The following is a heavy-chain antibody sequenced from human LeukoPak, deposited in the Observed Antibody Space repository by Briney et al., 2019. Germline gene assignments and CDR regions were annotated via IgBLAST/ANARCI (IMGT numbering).Heavy chain of an antibody. CDR1: GYTFTSYD. V-gene: IGHV1-8*01. D-gene: IGHD4-11*01. Sequence: GASVKDSCKASGYTFTSYDLNWVRLATGQGLEWMGWMNPNSGNTGYAQKFQGRVTMTRNTSISTAYMELSSLRSEDTAVYYCARAGWGDYKDWGQGTLVTVSS. CDR3: ARAGWGDYKD. CDR2: MNPNSGNT. J-gene: IGHJ4*02.